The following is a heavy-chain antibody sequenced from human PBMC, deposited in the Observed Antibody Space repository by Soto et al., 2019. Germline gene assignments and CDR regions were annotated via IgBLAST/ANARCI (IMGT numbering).Heavy chain of an antibody. CDR2: FHYSENT. J-gene: IGHJ6*02. V-gene: IGHV4-39*01. CDR3: ARLGGYCSSTSCYGYYGMDV. Sequence: QLQLQESGPGLVKPSETLSLTCTVSGGSISSGPYSWGWIRQPPGEGLEWIGTFHYSENTYYNPSLGSRVTRSVDAPKHQFSLKVTSVTVADTAVYYCARLGGYCSSTSCYGYYGMDVWGQGTTVTVSS. CDR1: GGSISSGPYS. D-gene: IGHD2-2*01.